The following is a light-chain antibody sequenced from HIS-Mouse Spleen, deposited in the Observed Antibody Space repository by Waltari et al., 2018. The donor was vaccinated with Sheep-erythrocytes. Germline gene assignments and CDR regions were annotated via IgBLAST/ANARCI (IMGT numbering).Light chain of an antibody. CDR2: QDS. V-gene: IGLV3-1*01. CDR1: TLGDKY. Sequence: SYELTQPPSVSVSPGQTASSTRSGDTLGDKYARWYQQKPSQSPVLVIYQDSKRPSGIPERFSGSNSGNTATLTISGTQAMDEADYYCQAWDSSTAWNVVFGGGTKLTVL. CDR3: QAWDSSTAWNVV. J-gene: IGLJ2*01.